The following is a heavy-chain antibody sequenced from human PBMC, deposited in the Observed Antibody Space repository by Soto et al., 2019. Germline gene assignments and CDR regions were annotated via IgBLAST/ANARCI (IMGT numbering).Heavy chain of an antibody. V-gene: IGHV4-4*02. CDR3: ARVSGGVVRAFDI. Sequence: SETLSLTCAVSGGSISSSNWWSWVRQPTGKGLEWIGEIYHSGSTNYNPSLKSRVTISVDKSKNQFSLKLSSVTAADTAVYYCARVSGGVVRAFDIWGQGTMVTVSS. CDR2: IYHSGST. D-gene: IGHD3-10*01. J-gene: IGHJ3*02. CDR1: GGSISSSNW.